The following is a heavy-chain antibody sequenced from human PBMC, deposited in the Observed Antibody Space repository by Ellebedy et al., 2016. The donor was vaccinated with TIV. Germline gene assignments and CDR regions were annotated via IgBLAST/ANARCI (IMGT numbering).Heavy chain of an antibody. CDR3: GRLQTIDNYYFDY. CDR1: GYRFASYW. D-gene: IGHD2/OR15-2a*01. Sequence: KVSCKGSGYRFASYWIGWVRQMPGKGLEWMGHIYPDDSNTIYRPSFQGQVTISADKSISTAYLQWSSLQASDTAMYYCGRLQTIDNYYFDYWGQGTLVTVSP. V-gene: IGHV5-51*01. CDR2: IYPDDSNT. J-gene: IGHJ4*02.